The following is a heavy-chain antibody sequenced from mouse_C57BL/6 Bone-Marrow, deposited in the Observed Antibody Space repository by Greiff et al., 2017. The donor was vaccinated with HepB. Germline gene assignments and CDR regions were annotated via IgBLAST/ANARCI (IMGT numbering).Heavy chain of an antibody. J-gene: IGHJ3*01. CDR2: INPGSGYT. V-gene: IGHV1-7*01. D-gene: IGHD1-1*01. CDR3: ARDYGSYGFSY. CDR1: GYTFTTYW. Sequence: VQLQQSGAELAKPGASVRLSCKASGYTFTTYWMHWVKQRPGQGLDWIGYINPGSGYTKYNQKFQDKATLTADKSSSTAYMQLSSLTYEDSAVYFCARDYGSYGFSYWGQGTLVTVSA.